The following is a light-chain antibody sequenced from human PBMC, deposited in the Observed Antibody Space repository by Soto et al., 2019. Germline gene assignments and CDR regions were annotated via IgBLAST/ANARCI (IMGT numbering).Light chain of an antibody. CDR2: EVT. V-gene: IGLV2-14*01. CDR1: TSDVGGYHF. J-gene: IGLJ1*01. CDR3: NSYTTTSTYV. Sequence: QSVLTQPASVSGSPGQSITLSCTGTTSDVGGYHFVSWYQQHPGKAPKLMIYEVTNRPSGVSDRFSGSKSGNTASLTISGLQAEDEADYYCNSYTTTSTYVFGSGTKVTVL.